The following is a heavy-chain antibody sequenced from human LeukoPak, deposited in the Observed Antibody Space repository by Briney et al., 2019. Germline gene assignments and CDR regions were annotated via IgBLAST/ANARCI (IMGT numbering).Heavy chain of an antibody. V-gene: IGHV3-64*01. Sequence: PGGSLRLSCAASGFTFSSYSMNWVRQAPGKGLEYVSAISNGGGSTHYANSVKGRFTISRDNSKNTLYLQMGSLRAEDMAVYYCARPYYDIWSAYVYWGQGTLVTVSS. J-gene: IGHJ4*02. CDR1: GFTFSSYS. CDR2: ISNGGGST. CDR3: ARPYYDIWSAYVY. D-gene: IGHD3-3*01.